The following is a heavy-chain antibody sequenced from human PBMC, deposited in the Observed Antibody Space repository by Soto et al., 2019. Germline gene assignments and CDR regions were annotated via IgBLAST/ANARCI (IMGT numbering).Heavy chain of an antibody. CDR2: IDGVGTGT. Sequence: PGGSLRLSCAASGFTFTNYWMHWVRQVPGRGLVWVSRIDGVGTGTSYSDSVRGRFTISRDNAENTLYLQMNSLRAEDTAVYYCKKGFEYWGQGTPVTVSS. CDR1: GFTFTNYW. J-gene: IGHJ4*02. CDR3: KKGFEY. V-gene: IGHV3-74*01.